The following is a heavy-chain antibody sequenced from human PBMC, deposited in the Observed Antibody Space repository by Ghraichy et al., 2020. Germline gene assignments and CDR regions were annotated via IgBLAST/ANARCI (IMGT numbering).Heavy chain of an antibody. CDR2: ISSISYT. V-gene: IGHV3-21*01. Sequence: GGSLRLSCAASGFSFSSYSMNWVRLAPGKGLEWVSSISSISYTYYADSVQGRFTVSRDNAKNSLYLQMNSLRAEDTAVYYCAKPQGLPRISTTRNYYYYFSMDVWGKGTTVTVSS. CDR3: AKPQGLPRISTTRNYYYYFSMDV. D-gene: IGHD1-1*01. J-gene: IGHJ6*03. CDR1: GFSFSSYS.